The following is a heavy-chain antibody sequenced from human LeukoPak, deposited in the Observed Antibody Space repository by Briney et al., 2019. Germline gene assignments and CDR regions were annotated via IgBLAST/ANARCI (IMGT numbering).Heavy chain of an antibody. J-gene: IGHJ4*02. CDR3: ARESGDYVWGSYSMDY. D-gene: IGHD3-16*01. V-gene: IGHV4-59*12. CDR2: IYYSGST. Sequence: SETLSLTCTVSGGSISSYYWNWIRQPPGKGLEWIGSIYYSGSTNYNPSLKSRVTISLDTSKNQSSLKLSSVTAADTAVYYCARESGDYVWGSYSMDYWGQGTLVTVSS. CDR1: GGSISSYY.